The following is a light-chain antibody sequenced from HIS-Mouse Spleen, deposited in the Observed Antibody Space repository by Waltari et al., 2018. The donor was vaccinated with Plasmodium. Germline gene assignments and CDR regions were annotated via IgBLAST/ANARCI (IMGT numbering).Light chain of an antibody. CDR3: QQYNNWSFT. V-gene: IGKV3-15*01. CDR1: QSVSSN. J-gene: IGKJ3*01. CDR2: GAS. Sequence: EIGMTQPPATLSVPPGERATLSCRARQSVSSNLAWYQQKPGQAPRLLIYGASTRATGIPARFSGSGSGTEFTLTISSLQSEDFAVYYCQQYNNWSFTFGPGTKVDIK.